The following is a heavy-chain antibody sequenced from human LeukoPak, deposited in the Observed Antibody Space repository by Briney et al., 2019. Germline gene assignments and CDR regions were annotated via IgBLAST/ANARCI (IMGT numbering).Heavy chain of an antibody. J-gene: IGHJ5*02. CDR2: IYTSGST. CDR1: GGSISSYY. Sequence: PSETLSLTCTVSGGSISSYYWSWIRQPAGKGLEWIGRIYTSGSTNYNPSLKSRVTMSVDTSKNQFSLKLSPVTAADTAVYYCARERIVVVPAALHWFDPWGQGTLVTVSS. V-gene: IGHV4-4*07. D-gene: IGHD2-2*01. CDR3: ARERIVVVPAALHWFDP.